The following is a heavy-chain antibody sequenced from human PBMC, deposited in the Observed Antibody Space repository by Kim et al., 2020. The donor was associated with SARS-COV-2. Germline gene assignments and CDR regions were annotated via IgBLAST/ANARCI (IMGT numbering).Heavy chain of an antibody. Sequence: SETLSLTCAVYGGSFSGYYWSWIRQPPGKGLEWIGEINHSGSTNYNPSLKSRVTISVDTSKNQFSLKLSSVTAADTAVYYCARGRIAAAGNWFDPWGQGTLVTVSS. CDR1: GGSFSGYY. CDR2: INHSGST. CDR3: ARGRIAAAGNWFDP. D-gene: IGHD6-13*01. J-gene: IGHJ5*02. V-gene: IGHV4-34*01.